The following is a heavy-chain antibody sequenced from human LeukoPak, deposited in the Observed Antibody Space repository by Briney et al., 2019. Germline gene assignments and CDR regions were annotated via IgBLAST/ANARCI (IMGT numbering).Heavy chain of an antibody. V-gene: IGHV3-48*03. CDR1: GFTFSSYE. CDR3: ARGIAAALYYFDY. Sequence: GGSLRLSCAASGFTFSSYEMNWVRQAPGKGLEWVSYISSSGSTIYYADSVKGRFTISRDNAKNSLYLQMNGLRAEDTAVYYCARGIAAALYYFDYWGQGTLVTVSS. D-gene: IGHD6-13*01. J-gene: IGHJ4*02. CDR2: ISSSGSTI.